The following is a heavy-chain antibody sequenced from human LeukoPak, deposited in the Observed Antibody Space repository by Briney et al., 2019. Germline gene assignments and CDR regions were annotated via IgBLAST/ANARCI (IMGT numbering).Heavy chain of an antibody. CDR3: ARGLYSSTYYFYYMDV. CDR2: FYPSGSI. CDR1: AHSISGYA. J-gene: IGHJ6*03. V-gene: IGHV4-4*07. D-gene: IGHD6-13*01. Sequence: NPAETLSLPCTASAHSISGYALTWVRKAAGKGLDCLARFYPSGSINYHPSLKSRVTVSVDTSKDQFSLDMTSVTAADTAVYYCARGLYSSTYYFYYMDVWGKGTTVTVSS.